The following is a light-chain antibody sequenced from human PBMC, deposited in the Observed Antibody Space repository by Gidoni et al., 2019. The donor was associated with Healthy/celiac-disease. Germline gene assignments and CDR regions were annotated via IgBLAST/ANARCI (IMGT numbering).Light chain of an antibody. J-gene: IGKJ4*01. V-gene: IGKV1-39*01. CDR3: QQSYSTPLT. CDR1: QSISSY. Sequence: DIQMTQSPSSLSASVGDRVTITCRASQSISSYLNWYQQKPGKAPKLLIYAASSLQSGVNLPSRFSGSGSGTDFTLTISSLQPEDFATYYCQQSYSTPLTFGGGTKVEIK. CDR2: AAS.